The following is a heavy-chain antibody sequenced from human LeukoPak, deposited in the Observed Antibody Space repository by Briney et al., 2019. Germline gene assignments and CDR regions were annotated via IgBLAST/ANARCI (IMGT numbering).Heavy chain of an antibody. D-gene: IGHD3-10*02. CDR2: INSSGSTI. V-gene: IGHV3-48*03. CDR3: AELGITMIGGV. Sequence: GGSLRLSCAASGFTFSSYEMNWVRQAPGQGLEWVSYINSSGSTIYYADSVEGRFTISRDNAKNSPYLQMNSLRAEDTAVYYCAELGITMIGGVWGKGTTVTISS. J-gene: IGHJ6*04. CDR1: GFTFSSYE.